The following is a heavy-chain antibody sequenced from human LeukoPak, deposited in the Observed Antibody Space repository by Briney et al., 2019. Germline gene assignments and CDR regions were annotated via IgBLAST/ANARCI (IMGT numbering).Heavy chain of an antibody. D-gene: IGHD5-24*01. Sequence: GGSLRLSCAASGFTFTAYAMSWVRQAPGKGLEWVSAISGSAYYTSYADSVKGRFTISRDNSKNTLYLQMNSLRAEDMALYYCARGRDGYNGIGDYWGQGTLVTVSS. J-gene: IGHJ4*02. CDR1: GFTFTAYA. V-gene: IGHV3-23*01. CDR2: ISGSAYYT. CDR3: ARGRDGYNGIGDY.